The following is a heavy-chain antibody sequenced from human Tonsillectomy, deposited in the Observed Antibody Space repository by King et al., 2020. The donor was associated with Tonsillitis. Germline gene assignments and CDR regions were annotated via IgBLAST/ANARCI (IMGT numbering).Heavy chain of an antibody. V-gene: IGHV4-38-2*02. CDR2: IYHSGST. D-gene: IGHD6-13*01. Sequence: VQLQESGPGLVKPSETLSLTCAVSGYSISSCYYWGWIRQPPGKGLEWIGSIYHSGSTYYNPSLKSRVTISVDTSKNQFSLKLSSVTAADTAVYYCARDAAAGDYFDYWGQGTLVTVSS. CDR3: ARDAAAGDYFDY. J-gene: IGHJ4*02. CDR1: GYSISSCYY.